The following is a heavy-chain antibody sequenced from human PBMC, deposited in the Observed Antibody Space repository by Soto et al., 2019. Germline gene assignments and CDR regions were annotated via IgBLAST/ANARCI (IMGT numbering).Heavy chain of an antibody. CDR3: ARAPTVVTIDY. CDR2: IYYSGST. D-gene: IGHD4-17*01. J-gene: IGHJ4*02. Sequence: SSETLSLTCTVSGGSISSGGYYWSWIRQHPGKGLEWIGYIYYSGSTYYNPSLKSRVTISVDTSKNQFSLKLSSVTAADTAVYYCARAPTVVTIDYWGQGTLVTVSS. V-gene: IGHV4-31*03. CDR1: GGSISSGGYY.